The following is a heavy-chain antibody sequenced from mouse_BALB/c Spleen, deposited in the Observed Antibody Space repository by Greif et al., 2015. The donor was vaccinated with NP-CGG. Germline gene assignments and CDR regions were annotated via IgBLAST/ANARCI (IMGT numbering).Heavy chain of an antibody. CDR1: GYTFTDYA. Sequence: VQRVESGAELVRPGVSVKISCKGSGYTFTDYAMHWVKQSHAKSLEWIGVISTYYGDASYNQKFKGKATMTVDKSSSTAYMELAGLTSEDSAIYYCAREVLRLKYFDYWGQGTTLTVSS. CDR3: AREVLRLKYFDY. CDR2: ISTYYGDA. V-gene: IGHV1S137*01. D-gene: IGHD1-2*01. J-gene: IGHJ2*01.